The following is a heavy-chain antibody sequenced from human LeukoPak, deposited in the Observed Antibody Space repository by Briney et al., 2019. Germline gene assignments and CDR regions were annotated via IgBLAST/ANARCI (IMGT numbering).Heavy chain of an antibody. J-gene: IGHJ6*04. V-gene: IGHV3-30*03. D-gene: IGHD3-9*01. CDR1: GFIFSSHG. CDR2: ISYDGSNK. CDR3: ARDDSLFGYDILTGYDYYYYGMDV. Sequence: PGGSLRLSCAASGFIFSSHGMHWLRQAPGKGLAGVAVISYDGSNKYYVDSVKGRFTISRDNAKNSLYLQMNSLRAEDTAVYYCARDDSLFGYDILTGYDYYYYGMDVWGKGTTVTVSS.